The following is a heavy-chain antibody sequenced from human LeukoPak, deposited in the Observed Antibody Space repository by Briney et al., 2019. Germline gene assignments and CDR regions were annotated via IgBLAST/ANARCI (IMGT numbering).Heavy chain of an antibody. CDR2: ISSNGGNT. CDR3: ARGYYDFWDGSSYYFHYMDV. CDR1: GFTFSTYA. D-gene: IGHD3-3*01. V-gene: IGHV3-64*01. Sequence: GGPLRLSCAASGFTFSTYAMHWVPQAPGRGLEYVSSISSNGGNTYYGNSVKGRFTISRDNSKNTLYLQMGSLSAEDLAVYYCARGYYDFWDGSSYYFHYMDVWGKGPTVTVSS. J-gene: IGHJ6*03.